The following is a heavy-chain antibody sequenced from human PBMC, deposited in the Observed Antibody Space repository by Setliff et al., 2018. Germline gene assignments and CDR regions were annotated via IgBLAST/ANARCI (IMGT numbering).Heavy chain of an antibody. J-gene: IGHJ2*01. CDR3: VRDFPTVVTPKEYFDL. Sequence: ASVKVSCKASGYTFTSYGISWVRQAPGQGLEWMGWISAYNGNTNYAQKLQGRVTMTTDTSTSTAYMELRSLRSDDTAVYFCVRDFPTVVTPKEYFDLWGRGTLVTVSS. D-gene: IGHD4-17*01. CDR1: GYTFTSYG. V-gene: IGHV1-18*01. CDR2: ISAYNGNT.